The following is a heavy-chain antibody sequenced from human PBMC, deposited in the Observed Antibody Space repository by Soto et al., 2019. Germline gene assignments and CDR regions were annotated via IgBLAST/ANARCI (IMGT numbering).Heavy chain of an antibody. CDR3: ARKARGNGDYLY. V-gene: IGHV4-34*01. Sequence: QVQLQQWGAGLLKPSETLSLTCAVYGGSFSGYYWSWIRQPPGKGLEWIGEINHSGSTNYNPSLKSRVTISVDTSKNQFSLKLSSVTAADTAVYYCARKARGNGDYLYWGQGTLVTVSS. J-gene: IGHJ4*02. CDR1: GGSFSGYY. D-gene: IGHD4-17*01. CDR2: INHSGST.